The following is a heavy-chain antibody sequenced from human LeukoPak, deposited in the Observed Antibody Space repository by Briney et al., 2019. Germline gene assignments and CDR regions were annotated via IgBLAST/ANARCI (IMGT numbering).Heavy chain of an antibody. CDR1: GGTFSSYA. J-gene: IGHJ4*02. Sequence: SSVTVSCKASGGTFSSYAINWVRQAPGQGLEWMGKIIPILNIAHYAQKFQGRVTITADKSTSTAYMDLSSLRSEDTAMYYCARAPGSGEINFDYWDQGTLVTVSS. D-gene: IGHD2-15*01. CDR3: ARAPGSGEINFDY. CDR2: IIPILNIA. V-gene: IGHV1-69*04.